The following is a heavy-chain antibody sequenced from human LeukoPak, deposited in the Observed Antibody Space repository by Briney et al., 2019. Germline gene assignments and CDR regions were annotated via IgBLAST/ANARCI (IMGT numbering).Heavy chain of an antibody. D-gene: IGHD1/OR15-1a*01. CDR1: GYTFTSYG. V-gene: IGHV1-18*01. Sequence: ASVKVSCKASGYTFTSYGISWVRQAPGQGLEWMGWISAYNGNTNYAQKLQGRVTMTTDTSTNTAYMGLRSLRSDDTAVYYCARVGTAEHQFFDYWGQGTLVTVSS. CDR2: ISAYNGNT. J-gene: IGHJ4*02. CDR3: ARVGTAEHQFFDY.